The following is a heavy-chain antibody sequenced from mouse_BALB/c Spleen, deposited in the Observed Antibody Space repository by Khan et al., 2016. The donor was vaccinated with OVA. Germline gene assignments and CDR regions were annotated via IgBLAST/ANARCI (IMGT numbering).Heavy chain of an antibody. V-gene: IGHV1-4*01. Sequence: VKLLESGAELARPGASVKMSCKASGYTFTTYTMHWVKQRPGQGLEWIGYINPSNGYTNYNQKFKDKSTLTADKSSSTAYMQLSSLTSDYSAVYYCAREGAYYRSDGWFSYWGKGTLVTVSA. J-gene: IGHJ3*01. CDR1: GYTFTTYT. D-gene: IGHD2-14*01. CDR2: INPSNGYT. CDR3: AREGAYYRSDGWFSY.